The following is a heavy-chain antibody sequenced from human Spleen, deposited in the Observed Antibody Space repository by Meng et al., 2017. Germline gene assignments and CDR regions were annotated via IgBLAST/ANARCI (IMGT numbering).Heavy chain of an antibody. Sequence: QVQLQRWGAGLLKPSETLSLTCAVYGGSFSGYYWSWIRQPPGKGLEWIGEINHSGSTNYNPSLKSRVTISVDTSKNQFSLKLSSVTAADTAVYYCARGLRYSNYGWFDPWGQGTLVTVSS. D-gene: IGHD4-11*01. CDR2: INHSGST. CDR1: GGSFSGYY. J-gene: IGHJ5*02. CDR3: ARGLRYSNYGWFDP. V-gene: IGHV4-34*01.